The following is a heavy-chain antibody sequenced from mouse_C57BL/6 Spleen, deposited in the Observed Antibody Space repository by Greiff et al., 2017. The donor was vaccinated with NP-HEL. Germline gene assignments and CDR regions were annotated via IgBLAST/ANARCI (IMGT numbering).Heavy chain of an antibody. Sequence: QVQLQQSGAELARPGASVKLSCKASGYTFTSYGISWVKQRTGQGLEWIGEIYPRSGNTYYNEKFKGKATLTADKSSSTAYMELRSLTSDDSAVYFCGGLITTVVSYWGHGTSVTVSS. CDR3: GGLITTVVSY. V-gene: IGHV1-81*01. J-gene: IGHJ4*01. CDR2: IYPRSGNT. CDR1: GYTFTSYG. D-gene: IGHD1-1*01.